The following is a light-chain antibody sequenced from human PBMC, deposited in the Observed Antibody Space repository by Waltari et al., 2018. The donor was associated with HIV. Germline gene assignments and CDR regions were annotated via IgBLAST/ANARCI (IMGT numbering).Light chain of an antibody. CDR3: GTWDRSLNTGI. J-gene: IGLJ2*01. CDR2: ETN. Sequence: QSVLTQPPSVSAAPGQKVSISCSGSSSNIEAIYLSWSQHRPGTAPKLLIFETNKRPSGIPDRFSGSKSGTSATLVITGLQTGDEADYYCGTWDRSLNTGIFGGGTKLTVL. V-gene: IGLV1-51*02. CDR1: SSNIEAIY.